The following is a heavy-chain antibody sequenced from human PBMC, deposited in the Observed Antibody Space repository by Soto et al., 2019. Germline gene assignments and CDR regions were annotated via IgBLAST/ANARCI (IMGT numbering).Heavy chain of an antibody. V-gene: IGHV4-4*07. CDR2: ISARGTT. CDR3: ARGMGRYFYL. D-gene: IGHD2-8*01. J-gene: IGHJ2*01. CDR1: GDSISNFH. Sequence: QEQLQESGPGLVKPSETLSIICTVSGDSISNFHWSWIRQPTGKGLESLGRISARGTTNYNPSILSRVAMSLDTSKNQFSLRLTSLRAAYTSVYFCARGMGRYFYLLARGTLVTVFS.